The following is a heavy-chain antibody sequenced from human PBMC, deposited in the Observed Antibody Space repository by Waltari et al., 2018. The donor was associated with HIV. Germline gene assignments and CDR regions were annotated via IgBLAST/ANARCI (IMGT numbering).Heavy chain of an antibody. CDR1: GGAFVSHS. Sequence: QVHLVQSGAEVKKPGSSVKVSCKASGGAFVSHSFNWVRQAPGQGLEWMGMAIPMFGTANYARKFQGRVTITADKSTTTAYMELNGRRIDDTAVYYCASARETMGVDFDSWGQGTLVTVS. J-gene: IGHJ5*01. D-gene: IGHD3-3*01. CDR2: AIPMFGTA. V-gene: IGHV1-69*08. CDR3: ASARETMGVDFDS.